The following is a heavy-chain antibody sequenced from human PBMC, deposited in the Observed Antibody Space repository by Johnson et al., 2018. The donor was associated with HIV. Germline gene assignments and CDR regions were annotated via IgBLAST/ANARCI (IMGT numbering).Heavy chain of an antibody. CDR3: AKDEQWLNDAFDI. D-gene: IGHD6-19*01. J-gene: IGHJ3*02. Sequence: VQLVESGGGLVQPGGSLRLSCAVSGFTVNGNYMRWVRQAPGKGLEWVSVIYSGDTTYYADAVKGRFTISRDTSKNTLYLQMNSLRAEDTAVYYCAKDEQWLNDAFDIWGQGTMVTVSS. CDR2: IYSGDTT. V-gene: IGHV3-66*01. CDR1: GFTVNGNY.